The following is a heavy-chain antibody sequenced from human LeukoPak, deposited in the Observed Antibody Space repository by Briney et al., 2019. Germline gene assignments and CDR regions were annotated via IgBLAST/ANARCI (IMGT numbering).Heavy chain of an antibody. CDR2: INPNSGGT. V-gene: IGHV1-2*06. J-gene: IGHJ4*02. CDR3: ARAHYDILTGYYPNYFDY. CDR1: GYTFTGYY. D-gene: IGHD3-9*01. Sequence: GASVKVSCKASGYTFTGYYMQWVRQPPGQGLEWMGRINPNSGGTNYAQKFQGRVTMTRDTSISTAYMELSRLRSDDTAVYYCARAHYDILTGYYPNYFDYWGQGTLVTVSS.